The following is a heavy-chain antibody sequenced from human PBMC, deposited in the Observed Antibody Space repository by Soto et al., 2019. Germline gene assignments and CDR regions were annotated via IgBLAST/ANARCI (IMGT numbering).Heavy chain of an antibody. CDR2: IYHSGST. D-gene: IGHD2-21*02. CDR3: AGYIVVVTAIPYGWFDP. Sequence: LSLTCAVSGGSISSGGYSWSWIRQPPGKGLEWIGYIYHSGSTYYNPSLKSRVTISVDRSKNQFSLKLSSVTAADTAVYYCAGYIVVVTAIPYGWFDPWGQGTLVTVSS. V-gene: IGHV4-30-2*01. CDR1: GGSISSGGYS. J-gene: IGHJ5*02.